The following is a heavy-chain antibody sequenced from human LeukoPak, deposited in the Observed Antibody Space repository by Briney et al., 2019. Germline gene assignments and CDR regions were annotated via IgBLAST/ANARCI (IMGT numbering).Heavy chain of an antibody. CDR1: GFTFSSYG. D-gene: IGHD5-12*01. CDR2: IKQDGSEK. J-gene: IGHJ3*02. V-gene: IGHV3-7*01. Sequence: PGGSLRLSCAASGFTFSSYGMSWVRQAPGKGLEWVANIKQDGSEKYYVDSVKGRFTISRDNAKNSLYLQMNSLRAEDTAVYYCARDFTLFDISDAFDIWGQGTMVTVSS. CDR3: ARDFTLFDISDAFDI.